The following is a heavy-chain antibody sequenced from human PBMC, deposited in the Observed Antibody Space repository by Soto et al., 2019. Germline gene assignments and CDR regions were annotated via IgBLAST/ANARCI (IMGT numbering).Heavy chain of an antibody. CDR1: GFTFSSYW. CDR2: IKSGGNT. CDR3: VRENYYYGMDV. Sequence: PGGSLRLSCAASGFTFSSYWMYWVRQAPGKGLEWVSLIKSGGNTYYADSVEGRFTISRDNSKNTVYLQMNSLRAEDTAVYYCVRENYYYGMDVWGQGTTVTVSS. V-gene: IGHV3-66*01. J-gene: IGHJ6*02.